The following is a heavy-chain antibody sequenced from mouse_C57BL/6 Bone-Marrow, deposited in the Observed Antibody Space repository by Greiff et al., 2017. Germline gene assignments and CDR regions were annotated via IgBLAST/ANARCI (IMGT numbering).Heavy chain of an antibody. CDR2: ISNLAYSI. D-gene: IGHD1-1*01. Sequence: DVMLVESGGGLVQPGGSLKLSCAASGFTFSDYGMAWVRQAPRKGPEWVAFISNLAYSIYYADTVTGRFTISRENAKNTLYLEMSSLRSEDTAMYYCARTITTVVATRYFDVWGTGTTVTVSS. CDR1: GFTFSDYG. V-gene: IGHV5-15*01. J-gene: IGHJ1*03. CDR3: ARTITTVVATRYFDV.